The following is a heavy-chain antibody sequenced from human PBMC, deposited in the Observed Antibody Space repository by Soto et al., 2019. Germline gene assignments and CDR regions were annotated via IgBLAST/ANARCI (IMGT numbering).Heavy chain of an antibody. CDR3: ARHHCSGGSCYDLNWFDP. J-gene: IGHJ5*02. CDR2: IYYSGST. D-gene: IGHD2-15*01. V-gene: IGHV4-39*01. CDR1: GGSISSSSYY. Sequence: SETLSLTCTVSGGSISSSSYYWGWIRQPPGKGLEWIGSIYYSGSTYYNPSLKSRVTISVDTSKNQFSLKLSSVTAADTAVYYCARHHCSGGSCYDLNWFDPWGQGTLVTVSS.